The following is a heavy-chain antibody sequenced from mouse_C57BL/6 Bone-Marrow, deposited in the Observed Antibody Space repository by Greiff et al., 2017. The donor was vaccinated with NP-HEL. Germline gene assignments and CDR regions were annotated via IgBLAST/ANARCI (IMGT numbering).Heavy chain of an antibody. Sequence: EVQLQQSGAELVRPGASVKLSCTASGFNIKDDYMHWVKQRPEQGLEWIGWIDPENGDTEYASKFQGKATITADTSSNTAYLQLSSLTSEDTAVYYCTTPITTVAYWGQGTTLTVSS. D-gene: IGHD1-1*01. CDR3: TTPITTVAY. J-gene: IGHJ2*01. CDR2: IDPENGDT. V-gene: IGHV14-4*01. CDR1: GFNIKDDY.